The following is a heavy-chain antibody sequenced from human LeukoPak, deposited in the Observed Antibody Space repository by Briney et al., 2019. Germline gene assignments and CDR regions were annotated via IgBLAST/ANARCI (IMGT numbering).Heavy chain of an antibody. CDR1: GFTFTVYS. J-gene: IGHJ4*02. V-gene: IGHV3-48*01. CDR2: ISAASHGI. Sequence: GGSLRLSCAASGFTFTVYSMTWVRQAPGKGREWISHISAASHGIYYADSVKGRFTVSRDNAKNSVFLLLTSLRPEDTAVYYCARGEWHQDGIGYNRFDNWGQGALVTVSS. D-gene: IGHD3-3*01. CDR3: ARGEWHQDGIGYNRFDN.